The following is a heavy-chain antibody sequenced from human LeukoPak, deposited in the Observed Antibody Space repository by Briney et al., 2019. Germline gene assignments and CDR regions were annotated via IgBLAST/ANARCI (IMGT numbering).Heavy chain of an antibody. J-gene: IGHJ5*02. CDR3: AKVALGGRELIWFGP. Sequence: GGSLRLSCAASGFTFSSYWMSWVRQAPGKGLEWVANIKQDGSEKYSVDSVKGRFTISRDNAKNSLYLQMNSLRAEDTAVYYCAKVALGGRELIWFGPWGQGALVTVSS. CDR2: IKQDGSEK. D-gene: IGHD1-26*01. V-gene: IGHV3-7*01. CDR1: GFTFSSYW.